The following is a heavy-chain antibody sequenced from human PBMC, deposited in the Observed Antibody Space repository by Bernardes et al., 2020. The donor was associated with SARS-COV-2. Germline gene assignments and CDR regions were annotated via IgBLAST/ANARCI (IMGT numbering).Heavy chain of an antibody. Sequence: PTLVKPTQTLTLTCAFSGFSLSDNGVGVGWIRQPPGKALEWLAVIYWDDNKRYSPSLESRLIITKDTSKNQVVLIMTFMDPVDTATYYCAHTRVSRGYSGYGYYYFYAIDVWGHGTTVTVSS. V-gene: IGHV2-5*02. CDR3: AHTRVSRGYSGYGYYYFYAIDV. D-gene: IGHD5-12*01. J-gene: IGHJ6*02. CDR2: IYWDDNK. CDR1: GFSLSDNGVG.